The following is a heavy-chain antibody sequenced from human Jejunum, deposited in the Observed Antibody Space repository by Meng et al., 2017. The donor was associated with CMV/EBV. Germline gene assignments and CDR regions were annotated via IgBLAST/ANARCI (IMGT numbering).Heavy chain of an antibody. D-gene: IGHD3-22*01. J-gene: IGHJ4*02. CDR3: AKFPIYDSSDHYDY. CDR1: GIHINYYG. V-gene: IGHV3-30*02. CDR2: IRHDGSDT. Sequence: LVESGGGSCQPGGPRGLLCATHGIHINYYGMHWVRQVPGKGLEWVAFIRHDGSDTYYADFVKGRFAISRDSFKDTLFLQMNSLGAEDTAMYYCAKFPIYDSSDHYDYWGQGTLVTVSS.